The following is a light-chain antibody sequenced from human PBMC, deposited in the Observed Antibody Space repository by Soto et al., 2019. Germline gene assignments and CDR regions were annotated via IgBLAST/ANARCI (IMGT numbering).Light chain of an antibody. CDR1: NFNVKNNY. V-gene: IGLV1-47*01. Sequence: QSVLTQPPSPSGTPGQRVTISCSGSNFNVKNNYVYWYQQFAGTAPKLLIYSNNRRPSGVPDRCSGSKSGSSASLAISGLRPEDEADYYCASWDDSLSETVFGGGTQLTVL. J-gene: IGLJ7*01. CDR3: ASWDDSLSETV. CDR2: SNN.